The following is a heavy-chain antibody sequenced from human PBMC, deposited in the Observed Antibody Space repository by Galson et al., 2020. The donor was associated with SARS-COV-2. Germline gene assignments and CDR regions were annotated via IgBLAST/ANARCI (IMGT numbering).Heavy chain of an antibody. CDR2: FDPEDGET. V-gene: IGHV1-24*01. D-gene: IGHD6-13*01. CDR3: ATGSAAAGKVLGWFAP. J-gene: IGHJ5*02. Sequence: ASVTVSCQVSGYTLTELSMHRVRQAPGKGLEWMGGFDPEDGETIYAQKFQGRVTMTEDTSTDTAYMELSSLRSEDTAVYYCATGSAAAGKVLGWFAPWGQGTLVTVSS. CDR1: GYTLTELS.